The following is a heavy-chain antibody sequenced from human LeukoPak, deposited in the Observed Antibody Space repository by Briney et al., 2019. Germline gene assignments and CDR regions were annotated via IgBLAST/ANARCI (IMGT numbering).Heavy chain of an antibody. CDR2: ISGSGDTT. CDR3: AKDSSGSYYYYGMDV. J-gene: IGHJ6*02. Sequence: GGSLRLSCAASGLTFSSYAMSWVRQGPGKRLEWVSTISGSGDTTSYADSVKGRFTISRDNSKNTLYLQMNSLRAEDTAVYYCAKDSSGSYYYYGMDVWGQGTTVTVSS. V-gene: IGHV3-23*01. D-gene: IGHD3-22*01. CDR1: GLTFSSYA.